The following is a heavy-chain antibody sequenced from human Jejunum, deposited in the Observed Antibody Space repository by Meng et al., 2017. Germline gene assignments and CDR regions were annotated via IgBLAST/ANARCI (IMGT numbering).Heavy chain of an antibody. D-gene: IGHD3-22*01. Sequence: GESLKISCAASGFTFSSYSMIWVRQAPGKGLEWVSAIDKTSSHIFYADSVKGRFTISRDNAKNSLYLQMNSVRAEDTAVYYCARRYYYDSSVYDPLDCWGHGTPVTVSS. CDR2: IDKTSSHI. CDR1: GFTFSSYS. J-gene: IGHJ4*01. CDR3: ARRYYYDSSVYDPLDC. V-gene: IGHV3-21*01.